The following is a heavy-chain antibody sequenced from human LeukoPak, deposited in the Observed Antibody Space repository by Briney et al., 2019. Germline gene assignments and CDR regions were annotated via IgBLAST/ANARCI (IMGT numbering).Heavy chain of an antibody. CDR1: GFTFSSYW. D-gene: IGHD3-22*01. CDR2: INSDGSST. Sequence: GGSLRLSCAASGFTFSSYWMHWVRQAPGKGLVWVSRINSDGSSTSYADSVKGRFTISRDNAKNTLYLQMNSLRAEDTAVYYCARLKGYDSSGYYYDAFDIWGQGTMVTVSS. V-gene: IGHV3-74*01. J-gene: IGHJ3*02. CDR3: ARLKGYDSSGYYYDAFDI.